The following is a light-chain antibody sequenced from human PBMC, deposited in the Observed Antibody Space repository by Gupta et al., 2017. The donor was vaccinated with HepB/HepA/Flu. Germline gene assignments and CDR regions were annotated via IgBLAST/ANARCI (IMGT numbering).Light chain of an antibody. V-gene: IGKV2-28*01. Sequence: DIVMTQSPLSLPVTPGEPASISCRSSQSLLHSNGYNYLDWYLQKPGQSPQLLIYLGSNRAAGVPDRFSGSGSGKDFTLKISRGEAEDVGVYYCMQALQTLGFTFGHGTXVDIK. CDR3: MQALQTLGFT. CDR1: QSLLHSNGYNY. J-gene: IGKJ3*01. CDR2: LGS.